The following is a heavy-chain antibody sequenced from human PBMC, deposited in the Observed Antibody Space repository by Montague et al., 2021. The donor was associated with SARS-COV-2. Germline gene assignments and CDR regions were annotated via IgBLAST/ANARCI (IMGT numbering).Heavy chain of an antibody. CDR2: IYYSGST. V-gene: IGHV4-59*01. D-gene: IGHD2-8*01. Sequence: SETLSLTCTVSGGSISGYYWSWIRQSPGKGLEWIGYIYYSGSTKYNPFLESRVTVPVDRSKNQVSLKLSSVTPADTAVYYCARLLRSCSNGVCRTYYYYAMDVWGQGTTVTVSS. CDR1: GGSISGYY. CDR3: ARLLRSCSNGVCRTYYYYAMDV. J-gene: IGHJ6*02.